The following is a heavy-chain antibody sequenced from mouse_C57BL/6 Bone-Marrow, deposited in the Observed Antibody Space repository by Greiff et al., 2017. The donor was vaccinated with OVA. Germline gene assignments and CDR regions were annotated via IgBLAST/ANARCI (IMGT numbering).Heavy chain of an antibody. D-gene: IGHD1-1*01. CDR2: INPSTGGT. V-gene: IGHV1-42*01. CDR3: ARSTTVVDLWG. CDR1: GYSFTGYY. Sequence: VQLQQSGPELVKPGASVKISCKASGYSFTGYYMNWVKQSPEKSLEWIGEINPSTGGTTYNQKFKAKATLTVDKSSSTAYMQLKSLTSEDSAVYYCARSTTVVDLWGWGQGTLVTVSA. J-gene: IGHJ3*01.